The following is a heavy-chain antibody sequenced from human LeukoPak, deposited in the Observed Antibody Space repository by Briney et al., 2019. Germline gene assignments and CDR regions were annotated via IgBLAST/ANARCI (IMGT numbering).Heavy chain of an antibody. CDR1: GFTVSSNY. Sequence: PGGSLRLSCAASGFTVSSNYMSWVRQAPGKGLEWVSVIYSGGSTYYADSVKGRFTISRDNSKNTLYLQMNSLRAEDTAVYYCASPGVVVAATGYGMDVWGQGTTVTVSS. CDR3: ASPGVVVAATGYGMDV. D-gene: IGHD2-15*01. CDR2: IYSGGST. V-gene: IGHV3-66*01. J-gene: IGHJ6*02.